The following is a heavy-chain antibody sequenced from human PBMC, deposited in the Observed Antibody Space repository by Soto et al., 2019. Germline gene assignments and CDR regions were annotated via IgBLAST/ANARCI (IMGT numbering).Heavy chain of an antibody. Sequence: QVQLVESGGGVVQPGRSLRLSCAASGFPFTSYGMHWVREGPDKGLEWVAIISYDGSDKYYADSVKGRFTISRDNLKNTLYLQMNSLRPEETALYYCVGGQYYFDYRGQGTLVIV. CDR3: VGGQYYFDY. CDR2: ISYDGSDK. V-gene: IGHV3-30*03. D-gene: IGHD3-10*01. CDR1: GFPFTSYG. J-gene: IGHJ4*02.